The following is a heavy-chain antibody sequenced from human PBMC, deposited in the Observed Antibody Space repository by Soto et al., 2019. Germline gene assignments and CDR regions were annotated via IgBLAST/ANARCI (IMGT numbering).Heavy chain of an antibody. CDR2: MNPNSGNT. D-gene: IGHD2-21*02. CDR3: ARVIVVVTASTLGIGAFDI. J-gene: IGHJ3*02. Sequence: ASVKVSCKASGYTFTSYDINWVRQATGQGLEWMGWMNPNSGNTGYAQKFQGRVTMTRNTSISTAYMELSSLRSEDTAVYYCARVIVVVTASTLGIGAFDIWGQGTMVTVSS. V-gene: IGHV1-8*01. CDR1: GYTFTSYD.